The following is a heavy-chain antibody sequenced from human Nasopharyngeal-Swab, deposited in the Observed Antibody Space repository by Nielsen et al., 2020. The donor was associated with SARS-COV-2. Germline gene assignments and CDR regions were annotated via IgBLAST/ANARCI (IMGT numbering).Heavy chain of an antibody. CDR3: AKTRGYDFWSGLTGY. CDR2: ISYDGSNK. Sequence: GESLKISCAASGFTFSSYGMHWVRQAPGKGLEWAAVISYDGSNKYYADSVKGRFTISRDNSKNTLYLQMNSLRAEDTAVYYCAKTRGYDFWSGLTGYWGQGTLVTVSS. V-gene: IGHV3-30*18. CDR1: GFTFSSYG. D-gene: IGHD3-3*01. J-gene: IGHJ4*02.